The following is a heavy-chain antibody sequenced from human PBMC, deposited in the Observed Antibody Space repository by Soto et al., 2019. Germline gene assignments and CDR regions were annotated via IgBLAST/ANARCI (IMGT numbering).Heavy chain of an antibody. D-gene: IGHD6-19*01. CDR1: GFTFDEYA. Sequence: GGSLRLSCAASGFTFDEYAMHLVRQAPGKGLEWVSGISWNSGSIGYADSVKGRFTISRDNAKTSLYLQMNSLRAEDTALYYCAKEKIAVAGKHGPLDYWGQGTLVTVSS. CDR3: AKEKIAVAGKHGPLDY. CDR2: ISWNSGSI. J-gene: IGHJ4*02. V-gene: IGHV3-9*01.